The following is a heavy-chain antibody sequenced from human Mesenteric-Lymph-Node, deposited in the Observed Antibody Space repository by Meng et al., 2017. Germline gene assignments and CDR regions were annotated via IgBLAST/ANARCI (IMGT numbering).Heavy chain of an antibody. CDR2: TCYRSKWYY. CDR3: ASWYFNY. Sequence: QVQLQQSGPGLVDPSQTLSLTCAISGDSVSSNSAAWHWIRQSPSRGLEWLGMTCYRSKWYYDYAVSVKSRIIINPDTSRNQFSLQLNSVTPEDTAVYYCASWYFNYWGQGTLVTVSS. V-gene: IGHV6-1*01. J-gene: IGHJ4*02. CDR1: GDSVSSNSAA.